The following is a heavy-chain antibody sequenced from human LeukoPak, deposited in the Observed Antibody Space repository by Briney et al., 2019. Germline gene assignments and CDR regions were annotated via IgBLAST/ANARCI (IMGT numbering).Heavy chain of an antibody. V-gene: IGHV3-66*02. D-gene: IGHD1-26*01. CDR2: IYSGGST. CDR3: ASEIKVGATPYYYYYGMDV. Sequence: PGGSLRLSCAASGFTVSSNYMSWVRQAPGKGLEWVSVIYSGGSTYYADSVKGRFTIFRDNSKNTLYLQMNSLRAEDTAVYYCASEIKVGATPYYYYYGMDVWGQGTTVTVSS. J-gene: IGHJ6*02. CDR1: GFTVSSNY.